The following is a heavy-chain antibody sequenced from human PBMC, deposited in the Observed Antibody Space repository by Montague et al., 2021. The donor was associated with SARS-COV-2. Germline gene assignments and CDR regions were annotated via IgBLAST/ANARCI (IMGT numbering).Heavy chain of an antibody. CDR3: ASVKRGQLLVVRVYAHLDD. V-gene: IGHV4-59*01. J-gene: IGHJ4*02. CDR2: IYYSGST. CDR1: GGSISSYY. Sequence: SETLSLTCTVSGGSISSYYWSWIRQPPGKGLQWIGYIYYSGSTNYNPSLKSRVTISVDTSKNHFSLKLSSVTAADTAVYYCASVKRGQLLVVRVYAHLDDWGQGTMVTVSS. D-gene: IGHD2-2*01.